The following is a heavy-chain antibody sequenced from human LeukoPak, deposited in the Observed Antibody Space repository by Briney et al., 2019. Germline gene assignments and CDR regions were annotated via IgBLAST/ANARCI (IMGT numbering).Heavy chain of an antibody. CDR3: ARNIVVVPAAGNWFDP. D-gene: IGHD2-2*01. CDR1: GYSISSGYY. CDR2: IYHSGST. J-gene: IGHJ5*02. Sequence: PSETLSLTCAVSGYSISSGYYWGWIRQPPGKGLEWIGSIYHSGSTYYNPSLKSRVPISVDTSKNQFSLKLSSVTAADTAVYYCARNIVVVPAAGNWFDPWGQGTLVTVSS. V-gene: IGHV4-38-2*01.